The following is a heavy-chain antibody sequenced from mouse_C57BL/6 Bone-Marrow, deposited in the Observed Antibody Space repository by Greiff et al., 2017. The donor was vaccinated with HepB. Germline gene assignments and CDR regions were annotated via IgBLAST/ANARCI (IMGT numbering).Heavy chain of an antibody. CDR3: TREEKLLWLRRHWYFDV. CDR2: ISSGGDYI. D-gene: IGHD2-2*01. CDR1: GFTFSSYA. Sequence: DVMLVESGEGLVKPGGSLKLSCAASGFTFSSYAMSWVRQTPEKRLEWVAYISSGGDYIYYADTVKGRFTISRDNARNTLYLQMSSLKSEDTAMYYCTREEKLLWLRRHWYFDVWGTGTTVTVSS. J-gene: IGHJ1*03. V-gene: IGHV5-9-1*02.